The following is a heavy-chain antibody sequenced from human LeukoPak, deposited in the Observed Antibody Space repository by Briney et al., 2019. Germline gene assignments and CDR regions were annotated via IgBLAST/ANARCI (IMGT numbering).Heavy chain of an antibody. D-gene: IGHD3-10*01. CDR3: ARVPHYYGSGSYSYQDAFDI. Sequence: SETLSLTCTVSGGSISSHYWSWIRQPAGKGLEWIGRIYTSGSTNYNPSLKSRVTMSVDTSKNQFSLKLSSVTAVDTAVYYCARVPHYYGSGSYSYQDAFDIWGQGTMVTVSS. J-gene: IGHJ3*02. CDR2: IYTSGST. CDR1: GGSISSHY. V-gene: IGHV4-4*07.